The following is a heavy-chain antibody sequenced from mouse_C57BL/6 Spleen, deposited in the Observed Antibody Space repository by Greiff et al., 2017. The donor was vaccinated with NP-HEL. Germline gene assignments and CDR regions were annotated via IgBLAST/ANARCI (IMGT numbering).Heavy chain of an antibody. Sequence: QVQLKESGAELVKPGASVKISCKASGYAFSSYWMNWVKQRPGKGLEWIGQIYPGDGDTNYNGKFKGKATLTADKSSSTAYMQLSSLTSEDSAVYFCANYYGSSYDAMDYWGQGTSVTVSS. CDR3: ANYYGSSYDAMDY. CDR1: GYAFSSYW. D-gene: IGHD1-1*01. CDR2: IYPGDGDT. J-gene: IGHJ4*01. V-gene: IGHV1-80*01.